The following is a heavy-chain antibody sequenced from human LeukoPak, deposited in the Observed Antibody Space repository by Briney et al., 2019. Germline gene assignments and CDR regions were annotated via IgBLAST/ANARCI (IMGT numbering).Heavy chain of an antibody. V-gene: IGHV4-39*07. Sequence: SETLSLTCTVSGGSISSSSYYWGWIRQPPGKGLEWIGSIYYSGSTYYNPSLKSRVTISVDTSKNQFSLKLSSVTAADTAVYYCGAMVGINWFDPWGPGTLVTVSS. J-gene: IGHJ5*02. CDR1: GGSISSSSYY. D-gene: IGHD5-18*01. CDR2: IYYSGST. CDR3: GAMVGINWFDP.